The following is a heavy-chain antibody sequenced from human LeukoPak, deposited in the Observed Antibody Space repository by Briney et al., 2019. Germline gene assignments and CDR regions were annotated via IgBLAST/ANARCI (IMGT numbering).Heavy chain of an antibody. V-gene: IGHV7-4-1*02. D-gene: IGHD2-2*01. CDR1: GYTFTGYF. CDR2: INTNTGNP. CDR3: ASRGGPSSPNYYYYYMDV. Sequence: ASVKVSCKASGYTFTGYFMHWVRQAPGQGPEWMGWINTNTGNPTYAQGFTGRFVFSLDTSVSTAYLQISSLKAEDTAVYYCASRGGPSSPNYYYYYMDVWGKGTTVTVSS. J-gene: IGHJ6*03.